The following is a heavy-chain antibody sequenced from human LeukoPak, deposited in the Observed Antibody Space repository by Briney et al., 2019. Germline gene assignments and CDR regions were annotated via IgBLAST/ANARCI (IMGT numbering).Heavy chain of an antibody. CDR3: ATEGISYGSRNYFDY. V-gene: IGHV3-30*03. Sequence: GGSLRLSCAASGFTFRSYGIHWVRQAPGKGLEWVAGLSSDGSNTYLGDLVKGRFTISRDNSNNTVSVQMNSLRPDDTAVYYCATEGISYGSRNYFDYWGQGTLVTVSS. J-gene: IGHJ4*02. CDR2: LSSDGSNT. CDR1: GFTFRSYG. D-gene: IGHD3-10*01.